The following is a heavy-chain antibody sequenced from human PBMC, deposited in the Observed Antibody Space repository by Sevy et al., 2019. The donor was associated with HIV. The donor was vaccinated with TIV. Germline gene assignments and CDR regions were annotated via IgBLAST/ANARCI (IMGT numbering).Heavy chain of an antibody. V-gene: IGHV3-30*18. Sequence: GGSLRLSCAASGFTFSSYVMHWVRQAPGKGLEWVAVISYDGSNKYYADSVKGRFTISRDNSKNTLYLQMNSLRAEDTAVYYCAKDQDGYFDYWGQGTLVTVSS. CDR3: AKDQDGYFDY. D-gene: IGHD4-17*01. J-gene: IGHJ4*02. CDR1: GFTFSSYV. CDR2: ISYDGSNK.